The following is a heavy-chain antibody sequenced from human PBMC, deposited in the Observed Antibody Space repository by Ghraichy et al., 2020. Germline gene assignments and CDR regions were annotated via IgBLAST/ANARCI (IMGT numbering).Heavy chain of an antibody. Sequence: GGSLRLSCEASGFRFSRYSINWVRQAPGRGLEWVSSISTNGAQIYYADSLKGRFTVSRDNTKNSVLLQINSLRPEDSGVYYCARDGEKWGGVRGSWYGMDGWAHGTTVIVCS. D-gene: IGHD1-26*01. CDR1: GFRFSRYS. J-gene: IGHJ6*02. CDR2: ISTNGAQI. CDR3: ARDGEKWGGVRGSWYGMDG. V-gene: IGHV3-21*01.